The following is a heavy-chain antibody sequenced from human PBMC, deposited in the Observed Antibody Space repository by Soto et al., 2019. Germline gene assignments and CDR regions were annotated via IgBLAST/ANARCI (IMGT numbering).Heavy chain of an antibody. CDR1: GFTFSTHD. V-gene: IGHV3-23*01. D-gene: IGHD6-19*01. Sequence: QLLESGGGLVQPGGSLRVSCAASGFTFSTHDMSWVRQAPGKGLEWVSTMSTSGGTYYAASVKGRFTISRDNSKKTLYLQMNSLRAEDTAVYYCAKGLDTGWYFFDHWGQGTLVTVSS. CDR3: AKGLDTGWYFFDH. CDR2: MSTSGGT. J-gene: IGHJ4*02.